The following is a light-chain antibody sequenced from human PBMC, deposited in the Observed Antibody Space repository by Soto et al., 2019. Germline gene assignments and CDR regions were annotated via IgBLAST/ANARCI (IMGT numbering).Light chain of an antibody. V-gene: IGLV1-40*01. CDR3: QSYDSSLSGSVL. CDR2: ANN. J-gene: IGLJ2*01. CDR1: SSNIGAGYD. Sequence: QAVVTQPPSVSGAPGQRVTISCTGSSSNIGAGYDVHWYQQLPGTAPKLLIYANNYRPSGVPDRFSGSKSGASASLAITGLQPDDEADYYCQSYDSSLSGSVLFGGGTKLTVL.